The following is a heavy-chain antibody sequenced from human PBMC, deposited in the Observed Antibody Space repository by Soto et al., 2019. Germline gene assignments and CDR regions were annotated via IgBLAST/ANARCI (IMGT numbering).Heavy chain of an antibody. CDR1: GYSFSSYW. V-gene: IGHV5-51*01. Sequence: GESLKISCKGSGYSFSSYWSGWVRQMPGKGLEWMGIIYPGDSDTRYSPSFQGQVTISADKSISTAYLQWSSLKASDTAMYYCARLWPPMIVGGTGAFDIWGQGTMVTVS. CDR3: ARLWPPMIVGGTGAFDI. J-gene: IGHJ3*02. CDR2: IYPGDSDT. D-gene: IGHD3-22*01.